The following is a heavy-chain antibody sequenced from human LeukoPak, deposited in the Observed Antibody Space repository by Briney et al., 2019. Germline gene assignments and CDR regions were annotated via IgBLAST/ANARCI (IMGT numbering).Heavy chain of an antibody. CDR3: ARLWSGYRPPDY. Sequence: SETLSLTCAVYGGSFSGYYWGWVRQPPGKGLEWIGSIYYSGSTYYNPSLKSRVTISVDTSKSQISLRLRSVTAADTAIYYCARLWSGYRPPDYWGQGTLVTVSS. D-gene: IGHD3-3*01. J-gene: IGHJ4*02. CDR2: IYYSGST. V-gene: IGHV4-39*01. CDR1: GGSFSGYY.